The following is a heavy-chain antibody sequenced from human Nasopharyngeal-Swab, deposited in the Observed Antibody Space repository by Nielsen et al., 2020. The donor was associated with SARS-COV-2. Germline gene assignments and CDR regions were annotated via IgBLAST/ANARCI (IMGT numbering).Heavy chain of an antibody. CDR3: ARLYGGYVDY. CDR2: IYPGDSTT. J-gene: IGHJ4*02. V-gene: IGHV5-51*01. CDR1: GYSFSTYW. D-gene: IGHD4/OR15-4a*01. Sequence: GESLKISCQGSGYSFSTYWIGWVRQMPGKGLAWMGIIYPGDSTTKYRPSFQGQVTISADKSISTAYLQWSSLKASDTAMYFCARLYGGYVDYWGQGTLVTVSS.